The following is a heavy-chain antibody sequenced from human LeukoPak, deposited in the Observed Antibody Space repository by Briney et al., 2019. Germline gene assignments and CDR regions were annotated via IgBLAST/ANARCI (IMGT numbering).Heavy chain of an antibody. CDR2: IYYSGNT. CDR1: GGSISSSSYY. J-gene: IGHJ4*02. CDR3: ARRYYYDSSGYYYYFDY. D-gene: IGHD3-22*01. V-gene: IGHV4-39*01. Sequence: SETLSLTCTVSGGSISSSSYYWGWIRQPPGKGLEWIGSIYYSGNTYYNPSLKSRVTISVDTSRNQFSLKLSSVTAADTAVYYCARRYYYDSSGYYYYFDYWGQGTLVTVSS.